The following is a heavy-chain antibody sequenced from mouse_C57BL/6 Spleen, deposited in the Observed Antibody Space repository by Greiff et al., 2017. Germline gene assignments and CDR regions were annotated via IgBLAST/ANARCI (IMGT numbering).Heavy chain of an antibody. CDR2: IDPENGDT. CDR1: GFNIKDDY. CDR3: TNNYGSGY. J-gene: IGHJ2*01. V-gene: IGHV14-4*01. D-gene: IGHD1-1*01. Sequence: EVHLVESGAELVRPGASVKLSCTASGFNIKDDYMHWVKQRPEQGLEWIGWIDPENGDTEYASKFQGKATITADTSSNTAYLQLSSLTSEDTAVYYCTNNYGSGYWGQGTTLTVSS.